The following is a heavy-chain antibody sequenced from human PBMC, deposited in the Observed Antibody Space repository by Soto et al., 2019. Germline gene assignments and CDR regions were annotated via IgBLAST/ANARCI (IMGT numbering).Heavy chain of an antibody. CDR3: EKDSDYTEPYSSYSGMDC. J-gene: IGHJ6*02. CDR2: ISWDGGST. Sequence: GVSLRLSCAASGFPFDDYTMHWVRQAPGTGLEWVSLISWDGGSTYYADSVKGRFTISRDNSKNSLYLQMNSLRAEDTALYYCEKDSDYTEPYSSYSGMDCSGQGSMITVAS. V-gene: IGHV3-43*01. CDR1: GFPFDDYT. D-gene: IGHD3-3*01.